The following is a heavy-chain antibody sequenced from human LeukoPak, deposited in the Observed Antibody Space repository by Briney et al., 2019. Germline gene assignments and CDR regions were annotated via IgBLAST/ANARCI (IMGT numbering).Heavy chain of an antibody. CDR1: GFTFSDYS. V-gene: IGHV3-11*04. J-gene: IGHJ4*02. D-gene: IGHD6-13*01. Sequence: GGSLRLSCAASGFTFSDYSMSWIRQAPGKGLEWVSYISSSGSTIYYADSVKGRFTISRDNAKNSLYLQMNSLRAEDTAVYYCARDPAPGSPRYFDYWGQGTLVTVSS. CDR2: ISSSGSTI. CDR3: ARDPAPGSPRYFDY.